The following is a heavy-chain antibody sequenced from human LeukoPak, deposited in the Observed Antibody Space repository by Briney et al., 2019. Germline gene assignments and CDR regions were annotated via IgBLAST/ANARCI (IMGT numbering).Heavy chain of an antibody. CDR2: ISGSGGST. D-gene: IGHD6-13*01. Sequence: GGSLRLSCAASGFTFSSYAMSWVRQAPGKGLEWVSAISGSGGSTYYADSVKGRFTISRDNSKNTLYLQMNSLRAEDTAVYYCAKDRIAAAAPIDPFDYWGQGTLVTVSS. V-gene: IGHV3-23*01. CDR1: GFTFSSYA. CDR3: AKDRIAAAAPIDPFDY. J-gene: IGHJ4*02.